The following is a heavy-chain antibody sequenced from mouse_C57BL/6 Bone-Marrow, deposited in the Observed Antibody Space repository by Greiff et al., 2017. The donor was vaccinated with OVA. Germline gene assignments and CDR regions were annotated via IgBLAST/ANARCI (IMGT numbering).Heavy chain of an antibody. Sequence: VQLHQSGPELVKPGASVKISCKASGYAFSSSWMNWVKQRPGKGLEWIGRIYPGDGATNYNGKFKGKATLTVDKSSSTAYMQLSSLTSEDSAVYFCARRSIFAYWGQGTLVTVSA. D-gene: IGHD2-10*02. CDR1: GYAFSSSW. J-gene: IGHJ3*01. CDR3: ARRSIFAY. CDR2: IYPGDGAT. V-gene: IGHV1-82*01.